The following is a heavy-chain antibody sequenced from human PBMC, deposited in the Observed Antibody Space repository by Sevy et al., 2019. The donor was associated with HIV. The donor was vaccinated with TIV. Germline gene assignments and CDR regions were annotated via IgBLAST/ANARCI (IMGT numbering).Heavy chain of an antibody. Sequence: SETLSLTCTVSGGSITSLYWNWIRQPPGKGLEWIANIYYNGHINYKTSLKSRVTLSLDTSKNQFSLRLSSVTAADTAMYYCAGENAWGRGYSWGQGTLVTVSS. D-gene: IGHD1-26*01. V-gene: IGHV4-59*08. CDR1: GGSITSLY. J-gene: IGHJ4*02. CDR2: IYYNGHI. CDR3: AGENAWGRGYS.